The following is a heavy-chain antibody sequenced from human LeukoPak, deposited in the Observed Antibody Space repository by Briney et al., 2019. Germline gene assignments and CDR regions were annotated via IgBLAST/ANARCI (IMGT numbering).Heavy chain of an antibody. Sequence: GGSLRLSCAASGFTFTDYAMTWVRQAPGKGLEWVSTIRYGADSTYYADSVKGQFTISRDNSKNTLYLQMNSLRADDTAVYYCAKGLTTHDYWGQGTMVTVSS. V-gene: IGHV3-23*01. CDR1: GFTFTDYA. CDR2: IRYGADST. J-gene: IGHJ4*02. D-gene: IGHD4-11*01. CDR3: AKGLTTHDY.